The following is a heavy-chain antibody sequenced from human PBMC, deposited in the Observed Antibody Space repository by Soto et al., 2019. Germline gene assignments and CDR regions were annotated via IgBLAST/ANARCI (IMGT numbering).Heavy chain of an antibody. Sequence: GGSLRLSCASSGCTFDDHGMTWVRQAPGKGLEWVSGITWNGATTGYADSVKGRFTISRDNAKNSLYLQMNSLRVEDTALYYCARDGGVVVAVDAFDVWGQGTMVTVSS. CDR2: ITWNGATT. D-gene: IGHD6-19*01. CDR3: ARDGGVVVAVDAFDV. CDR1: GCTFDDHG. J-gene: IGHJ3*01. V-gene: IGHV3-20*04.